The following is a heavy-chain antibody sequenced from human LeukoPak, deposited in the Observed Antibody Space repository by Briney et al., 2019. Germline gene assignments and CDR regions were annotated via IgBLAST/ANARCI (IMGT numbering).Heavy chain of an antibody. J-gene: IGHJ4*02. CDR1: GFTFDDFG. D-gene: IGHD3-3*01. CDR2: INWIGGST. CDR3: ARGVSGFWSGYSSFSRSFDY. V-gene: IGHV3-20*04. Sequence: GGPLRLSCAASGFTFDDFGMSWVRQAPGKGLEWVSGINWIGGSTGYADSVKGRFTISRDNAKNSLYLQMNSLRAEDTALYYCARGVSGFWSGYSSFSRSFDYWGQGTLVTVSS.